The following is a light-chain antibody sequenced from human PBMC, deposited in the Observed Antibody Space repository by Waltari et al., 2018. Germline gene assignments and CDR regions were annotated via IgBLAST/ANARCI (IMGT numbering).Light chain of an antibody. CDR3: MQGTYWPRT. CDR2: KVS. V-gene: IGKV2-30*02. Sequence: QGLLLWYGKIYLNWCHHGPGPSPSPLIYKVSRRESAIPDRFSGSGSGTDFTRRISRVEAEDVGAYYCMQGTYWPRTFGQGTQVEIK. CDR1: QGLLLWYGKIY. J-gene: IGKJ1*01.